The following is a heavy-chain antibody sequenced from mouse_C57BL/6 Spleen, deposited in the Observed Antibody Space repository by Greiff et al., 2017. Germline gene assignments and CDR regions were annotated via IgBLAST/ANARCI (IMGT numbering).Heavy chain of an antibody. D-gene: IGHD2-4*01. V-gene: IGHV5-6*02. CDR3: ARHPNCDYACRGY. J-gene: IGHJ3*01. Sequence: EVTLVESGGDLVKPGGFLKLFCAASGFTFSSYGMSWVRQTPDKRLEWVATISSCGSYTYYPDSVKGRFTISRDNAKNTLYLQMSSLKSEDTAMYDFARHPNCDYACRGYWGQGTLVSVSA. CDR2: ISSCGSYT. CDR1: GFTFSSYG.